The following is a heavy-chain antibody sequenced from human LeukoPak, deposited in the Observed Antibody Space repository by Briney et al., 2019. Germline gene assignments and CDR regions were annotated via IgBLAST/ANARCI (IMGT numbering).Heavy chain of an antibody. CDR3: ARAAGHYFDY. V-gene: IGHV3-48*04. CDR2: ITSTSSGV. D-gene: IGHD3-10*01. J-gene: IGHJ4*02. CDR1: GFTFKRFR. Sequence: GRSLRPSFVATGFTFKRFRMNWVRQAPRKGLEWVSFITSTSSGVFYADSVKGRFTVSRDNARNSLYLQMNSLRAEDTAVYYCARAAGHYFDYWGQGSLVTVAS.